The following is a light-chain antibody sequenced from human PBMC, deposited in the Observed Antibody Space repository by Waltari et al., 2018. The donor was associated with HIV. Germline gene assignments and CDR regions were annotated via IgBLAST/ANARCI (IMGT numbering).Light chain of an antibody. J-gene: IGLJ2*01. CDR2: DDT. CDR3: QVWDESSEHVV. V-gene: IGLV3-21*02. CDR1: NIGIKT. Sequence: SYVLTQAPSVSVAPGQAASITCGGNNIGIKTGHWYQQKPGQAPVLVVYDDTDRPSGIPERFSGSNSGNTATLTISRVEAGDEADYYCQVWDESSEHVVFGGGTKVTVL.